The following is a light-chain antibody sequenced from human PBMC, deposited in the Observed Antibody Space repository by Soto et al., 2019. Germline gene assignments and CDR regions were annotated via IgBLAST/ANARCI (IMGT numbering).Light chain of an antibody. CDR3: QQYGFSPMYT. CDR2: DVS. Sequence: EVVLTQSPATLSLSPRARATLSCRASQSVGNFLAWYQQKPGQAPRLLIYDVSNRATGIPARFGGSGSGTDFTLTISRLEPEDFGVYYCQQYGFSPMYTFGQGTKLEI. J-gene: IGKJ2*01. CDR1: QSVGNF. V-gene: IGKV3-11*01.